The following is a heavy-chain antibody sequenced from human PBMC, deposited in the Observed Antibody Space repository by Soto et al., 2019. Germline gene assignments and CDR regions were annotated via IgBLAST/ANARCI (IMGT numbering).Heavy chain of an antibody. Sequence: SETLSLTCAVHGGSFSGYYWSWIRQPPGKGLEWIGEINHSGSTNYNPSLKSRVTISVDTSKNQFSLKLSSVTAADTAVYYCARDNYDFWSGHPASAFDPWGQGTLVTVSS. J-gene: IGHJ5*02. CDR1: GGSFSGYY. CDR3: ARDNYDFWSGHPASAFDP. CDR2: INHSGST. V-gene: IGHV4-34*01. D-gene: IGHD3-3*01.